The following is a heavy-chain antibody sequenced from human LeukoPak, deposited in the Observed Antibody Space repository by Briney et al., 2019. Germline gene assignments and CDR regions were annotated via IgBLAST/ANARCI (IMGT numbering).Heavy chain of an antibody. CDR2: ISGRDGST. CDR1: GFTFSSCA. V-gene: IGHV3-23*01. D-gene: IGHD6-19*01. J-gene: IGHJ4*02. CDR3: ACSSAWSRQIDY. Sequence: GGSLRLSCAASGFTFSSCAMSWVRQAPGKGLEWVSGISGRDGSTYYADSAKGRFTISRDNSKNTVYLQMNSLRAEDTAIYYCACSSAWSRQIDYWGQGTLVTVSS.